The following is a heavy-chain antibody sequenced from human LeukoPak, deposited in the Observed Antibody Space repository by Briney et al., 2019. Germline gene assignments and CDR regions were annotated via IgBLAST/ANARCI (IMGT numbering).Heavy chain of an antibody. D-gene: IGHD5-18*01. CDR3: ARGYSYGEFDY. CDR2: ISSSSSTI. J-gene: IGHJ4*02. Sequence: PGGSLRLSWAASGFTFSSYSMNWVRQAPGKGLEWVSYISSSSSTIYYADSVKGRFTISRDNAKNSLYLQMNSLRAEDTAVYYCARGYSYGEFDYWGQGTLVTVSS. CDR1: GFTFSSYS. V-gene: IGHV3-48*01.